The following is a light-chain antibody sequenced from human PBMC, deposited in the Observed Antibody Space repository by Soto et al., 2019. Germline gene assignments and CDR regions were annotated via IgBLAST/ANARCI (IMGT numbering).Light chain of an antibody. CDR3: SSHAGDVVV. J-gene: IGLJ1*01. Sequence: QSVLSQPRSVSGSPGQSITISCTGTNSDVGRHIFVSWYQQHPGKAPKLILYDVAKRPSGVPDRFSGFKSGNTASLTISGLQPEDESEFYCSSHAGDVVVVGTGTKLPVL. V-gene: IGLV2-11*01. CDR1: NSDVGRHIF. CDR2: DVA.